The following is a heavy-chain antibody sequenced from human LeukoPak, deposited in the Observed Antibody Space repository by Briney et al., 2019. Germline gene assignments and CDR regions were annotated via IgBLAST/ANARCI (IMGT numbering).Heavy chain of an antibody. J-gene: IGHJ5*02. CDR1: GYTFTDYY. V-gene: IGHV1-2*02. D-gene: IGHD3-22*01. Sequence: ASVKVSCKASGYTFTDYYIHWVRQAPGQGLEWMGWINPNSGGTNYAQKFQGRVTMTRDTSIGTAYMELSRPTSDDTAVYYCARNYDRSANRWFDPWGQGTPVTVSS. CDR3: ARNYDRSANRWFDP. CDR2: INPNSGGT.